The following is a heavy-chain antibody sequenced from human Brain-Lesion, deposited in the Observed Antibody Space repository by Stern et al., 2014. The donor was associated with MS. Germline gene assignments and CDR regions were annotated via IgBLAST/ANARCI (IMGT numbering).Heavy chain of an antibody. D-gene: IGHD5-18*01. CDR2: IHPSGTA. CDR1: GGSISSGSDY. Sequence: QLQLQESGPGLVKPSQTLSLTCNVSGGSISSGSDYWSWLRQPVGKGLQGIGRIHPSGTASSPPSLQRRAIISTESSKNQFSLELTSATAADTAIYYCASGYRISDYWGQGILVTVSS. CDR3: ASGYRISDY. V-gene: IGHV4-61*02. J-gene: IGHJ4*02.